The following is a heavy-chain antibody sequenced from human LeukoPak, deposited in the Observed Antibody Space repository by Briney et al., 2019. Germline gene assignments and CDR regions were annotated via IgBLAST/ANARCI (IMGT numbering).Heavy chain of an antibody. D-gene: IGHD2-21*02. Sequence: RPSETLSLTCTVSGGSISSYYWSWIRQPPGKGLEWVGEIYHSGSTNYNPSLKSRVTISVDKSKNQFSLKLSSVTAADTAVYYCARVDGDFLPEYFQHWGQGTLVTVSS. CDR2: IYHSGST. V-gene: IGHV4-59*12. J-gene: IGHJ1*01. CDR3: ARVDGDFLPEYFQH. CDR1: GGSISSYY.